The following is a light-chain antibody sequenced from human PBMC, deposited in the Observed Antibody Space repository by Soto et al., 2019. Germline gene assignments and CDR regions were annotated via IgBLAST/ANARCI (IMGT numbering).Light chain of an antibody. V-gene: IGLV1-40*01. J-gene: IGLJ1*01. CDR3: QSDDISISGSYV. CDR1: NSNIGADYH. Sequence: QSVPTQPPSVSGAPGQTVTISCTGSNSNIGADYHVHWYQLVQVSAPKLLIYDNTNRPSGVPDRFSGYKSGASASLVIAGIQAEDEGEYFCQSDDISISGSYVFGSGNKVTVL. CDR2: DNT.